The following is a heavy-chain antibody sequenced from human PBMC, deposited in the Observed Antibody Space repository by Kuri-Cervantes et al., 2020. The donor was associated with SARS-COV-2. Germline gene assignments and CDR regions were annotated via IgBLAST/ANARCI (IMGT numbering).Heavy chain of an antibody. CDR1: GYTLTELS. CDR3: ARAYLPIRYLEWLNYDY. Sequence: ASVKVSCKVSGYTLTELSMHWVRQAPGQGLEWMGGFDPEYGETNYAQKFQGRVTMTEDTSTDTAYMELSSLRSEDTAVYYCARAYLPIRYLEWLNYDYWGQGTLVTVSS. V-gene: IGHV1-24*01. CDR2: FDPEYGET. D-gene: IGHD3-3*01. J-gene: IGHJ4*02.